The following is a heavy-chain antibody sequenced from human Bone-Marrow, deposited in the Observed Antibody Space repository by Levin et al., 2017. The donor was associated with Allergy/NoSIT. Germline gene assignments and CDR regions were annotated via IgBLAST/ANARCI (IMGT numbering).Heavy chain of an antibody. CDR1: GFTVGNTY. V-gene: IGHV3-53*01. CDR3: ARPDYGTRAGGFY. Sequence: LSLTCAASGFTVGNTYVSWFRQPPDKGLEWVSLMYSGGGTQYADSVQGRFTIFRDSSRNTVYLQMNSLRAEDTAMYYCARPDYGTRAGGFYWGQGTLVTVSS. J-gene: IGHJ4*02. D-gene: IGHD4-17*01. CDR2: MYSGGGT.